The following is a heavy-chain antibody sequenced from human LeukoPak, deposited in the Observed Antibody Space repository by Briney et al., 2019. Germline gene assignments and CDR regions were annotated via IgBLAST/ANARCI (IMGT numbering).Heavy chain of an antibody. V-gene: IGHV3-30*03. Sequence: PGRSLTLSCATSGFTFSNYGMHWVRQAPGKGLEWGAVISKDGSDKYYPGSVRGRFTISRDNSKNTIYLQMDSRRAEDTAIYYCARDYWWNYDYWGQGTLVTVSS. D-gene: IGHD1-7*01. CDR3: ARDYWWNYDY. CDR2: ISKDGSDK. CDR1: GFTFSNYG. J-gene: IGHJ4*02.